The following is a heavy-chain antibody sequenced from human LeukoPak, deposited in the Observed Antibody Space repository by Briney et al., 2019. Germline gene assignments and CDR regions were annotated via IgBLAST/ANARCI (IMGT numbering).Heavy chain of an antibody. CDR1: GFTFSTYT. CDR2: ISYDGKSK. D-gene: IGHD6-13*01. CDR3: ARDSSGSWPNWFDP. V-gene: IGHV3-30*04. Sequence: PGGSLRLSCAASGFTFSTYTMQWVRQAPGKGLELLAVISYDGKSKYYADSVKGRFTIYRDNSRNTLYLQMNSLRGEDTAVYYRARDSSGSWPNWFDPWGQGTLVTVSS. J-gene: IGHJ5*02.